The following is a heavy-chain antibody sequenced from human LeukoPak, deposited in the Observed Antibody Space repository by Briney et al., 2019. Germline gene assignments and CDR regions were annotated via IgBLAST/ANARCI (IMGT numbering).Heavy chain of an antibody. V-gene: IGHV1-2*02. CDR2: VNSNTGAT. J-gene: IGHJ5*02. Sequence: ASVKVSCKASGYTFTDHFLHWVRHAPGQGLEWMGWVNSNTGATQYAQKFQGRVTMTRDTSITTSYMDLSRLTSDDTAVYFCVRENIVATRWFDPWGQGTLVTVSS. CDR1: GYTFTDHF. CDR3: VRENIVATRWFDP. D-gene: IGHD5-12*01.